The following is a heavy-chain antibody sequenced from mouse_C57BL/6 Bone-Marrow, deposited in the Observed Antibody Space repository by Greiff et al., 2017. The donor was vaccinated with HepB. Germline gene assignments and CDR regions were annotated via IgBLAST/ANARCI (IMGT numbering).Heavy chain of an antibody. CDR1: GYTFTSYW. D-gene: IGHD1-1*01. CDR2: INPSNGGT. J-gene: IGHJ1*03. CDR3: ARDYYGSSWHWYFDV. Sequence: VQLQQPGPELVKPGASVKLSCKASGYTFTSYWMHWVKQRPGQGLEWIGNINPSNGGTNYNEKFKSKATLTVDKSSSTAYMQLSSLTSEDSAVYYCARDYYGSSWHWYFDVWGTGTTVTVSS. V-gene: IGHV1-53*01.